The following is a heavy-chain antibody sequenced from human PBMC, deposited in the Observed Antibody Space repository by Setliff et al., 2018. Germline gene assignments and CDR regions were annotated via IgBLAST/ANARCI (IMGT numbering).Heavy chain of an antibody. CDR3: SRLVRFCTTTGCQRLSGDDY. J-gene: IGHJ4*02. CDR1: GYTFTGYG. CDR2: ISPYNGNT. D-gene: IGHD2-2*01. Sequence: ASVKVPCKASGYTFTGYGVSWVRQAPGQGLEWVGWISPYNGNTYYAPKLQGRFTMTADTSTTTAYVELRSLRSDDAAIYYCSRLVRFCTTTGCQRLSGDDYWGQGTLVTVSS. V-gene: IGHV1-18*01.